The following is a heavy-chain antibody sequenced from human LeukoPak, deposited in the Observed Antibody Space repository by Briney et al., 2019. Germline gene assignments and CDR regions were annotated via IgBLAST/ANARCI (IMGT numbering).Heavy chain of an antibody. CDR1: GFTFTSYW. CDR3: ARWDAFDI. CDR2: INEDGGGR. J-gene: IGHJ3*02. Sequence: PGGSLRLSCAASGFTFTSYWMTWVRQAPGKGLEWVANINEDGGGRYYVDSVKGRFTISRDNAKNSLYLQMNSLRAEDTAVYYCARWDAFDIWGQGTMVTVSS. V-gene: IGHV3-7*01.